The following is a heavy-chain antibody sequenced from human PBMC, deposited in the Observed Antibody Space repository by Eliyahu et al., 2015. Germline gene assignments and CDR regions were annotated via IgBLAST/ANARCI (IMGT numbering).Heavy chain of an antibody. Sequence: VQLMQSGPEVKKPGASVKVXCXASGFTFTDYXFHXVRQAPGQGLEWMGWINPRSGGTNYAHKFRNRITMTRDTSIRTVYMELRGLTSDDRAVYFCARDELGDAYILLDSWGQRTLVSVSS. V-gene: IGHV1-2*02. CDR2: INPRSGGT. CDR1: GFTFTDYX. J-gene: IGHJ4*02. CDR3: ARDELGDAYILLDS. D-gene: IGHD5-24*01.